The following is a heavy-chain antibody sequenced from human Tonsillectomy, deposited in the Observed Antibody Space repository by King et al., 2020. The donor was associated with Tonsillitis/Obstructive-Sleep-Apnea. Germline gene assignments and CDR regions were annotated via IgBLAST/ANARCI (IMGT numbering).Heavy chain of an antibody. Sequence: EVQLVESGGGLIQPGGSLRLSCAASGFTVSSNYMSWVRQAPGKGLEWVSVIYSGGSTYYADSVKGRFTISRDNSKNTLYLQMNSLRAEDTAVYYCASRPYYDSSGYFDAFDILGQGTMVTVSS. CDR2: IYSGGST. CDR3: ASRPYYDSSGYFDAFDI. V-gene: IGHV3-53*01. D-gene: IGHD3-22*01. CDR1: GFTVSSNY. J-gene: IGHJ3*02.